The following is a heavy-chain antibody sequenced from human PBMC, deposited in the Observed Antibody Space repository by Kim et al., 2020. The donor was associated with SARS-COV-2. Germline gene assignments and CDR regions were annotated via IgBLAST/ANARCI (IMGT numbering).Heavy chain of an antibody. Sequence: SVKVSCKASGGTFSSYAISWVRQAPGQGLEWMGGIIPIFGTANYAQKFQGRVTITADESTSTAYMELSSLRSEDTAVYYCARVGVVVVDSSDYYYYYGMDVWGQGTTVTVSS. V-gene: IGHV1-69*13. CDR2: IIPIFGTA. D-gene: IGHD2-15*01. J-gene: IGHJ6*02. CDR3: ARVGVVVVDSSDYYYYYGMDV. CDR1: GGTFSSYA.